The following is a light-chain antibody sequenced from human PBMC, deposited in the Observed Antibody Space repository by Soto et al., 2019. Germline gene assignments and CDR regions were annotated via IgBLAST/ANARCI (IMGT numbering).Light chain of an antibody. J-gene: IGLJ2*01. CDR3: SSYAGPFVI. Sequence: QSALTQPRSVSGSPGQSVTISCTGTSSDVGGYNYVSWYQHHPGKAPKLIISEGTKRPSGVSNRFSGSGSGNTASLTISALQAEDEAEYYCSSYAGPFVIFGGGTKLTVL. CDR1: SSDVGGYNY. V-gene: IGLV2-11*01. CDR2: EGT.